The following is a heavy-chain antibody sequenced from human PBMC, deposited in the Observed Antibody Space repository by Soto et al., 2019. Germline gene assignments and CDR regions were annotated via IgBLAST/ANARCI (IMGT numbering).Heavy chain of an antibody. J-gene: IGHJ5*02. CDR3: AKADDILTGYAFDP. CDR1: GFTFNNFL. V-gene: IGHV3-23*01. Sequence: GGYLRLSCVASGFTFNNFLMSWVRQAPGKGLEWVSGISGRGGTISYADSVKGRFTISRDNSKNTLYLQMNSLRAEDTAIYYCAKADDILTGYAFDPWGQGTLVTVYS. CDR2: ISGRGGTI. D-gene: IGHD3-9*01.